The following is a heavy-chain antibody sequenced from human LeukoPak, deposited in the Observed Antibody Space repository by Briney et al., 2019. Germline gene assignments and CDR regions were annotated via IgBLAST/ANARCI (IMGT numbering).Heavy chain of an antibody. J-gene: IGHJ6*03. CDR2: MYHSGST. Sequence: PSETLSLTCAVSGYSISSGHYWGWIRQPPGKGLEWIGSMYHSGSTYFNPSLKSRVTISVDTSKNQFSLTLSSVTAADTAVYFCARVSSGGSYLGYPHYYYYMDVWGKGTTVTVSS. V-gene: IGHV4-38-2*01. CDR1: GYSISSGHY. D-gene: IGHD1-26*01. CDR3: ARVSSGGSYLGYPHYYYYMDV.